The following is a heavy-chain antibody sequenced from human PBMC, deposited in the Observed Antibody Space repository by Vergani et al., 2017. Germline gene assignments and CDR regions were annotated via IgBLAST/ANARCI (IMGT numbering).Heavy chain of an antibody. J-gene: IGHJ4*02. CDR1: ENTFTSYT. Sequence: QVHLVQSGSELKKPGASVKISCKASENTFTSYTVNWVRQAPGRGLEWMGWINSNTGSPTYAQGFAGRFVFSLETSVSTAYVEINRLNIDDTGVYYCARQLTGAEAYWGQGTLVTVSS. D-gene: IGHD2-8*02. CDR3: ARQLTGAEAY. CDR2: INSNTGSP. V-gene: IGHV7-4-1*02.